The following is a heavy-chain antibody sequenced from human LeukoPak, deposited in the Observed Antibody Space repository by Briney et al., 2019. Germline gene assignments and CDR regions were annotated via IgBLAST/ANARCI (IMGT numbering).Heavy chain of an antibody. CDR3: ARRVGVAATDY. V-gene: IGHV4-30-2*01. D-gene: IGHD2-15*01. Sequence: SETLSLTCTVSGGSISSGGYYWSWIRQPPGKGLEWIGYIYHSGSTYYNPSLKSRVTISVDRSKNQFSLKLSSVTAADTAVYYCARRVGVAATDYWGQGTLVTVSS. CDR2: IYHSGST. CDR1: GGSISSGGYY. J-gene: IGHJ4*02.